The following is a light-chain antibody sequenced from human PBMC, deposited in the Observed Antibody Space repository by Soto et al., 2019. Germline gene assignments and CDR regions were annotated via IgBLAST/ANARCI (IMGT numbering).Light chain of an antibody. CDR3: QNYNSAPWT. V-gene: IGKV1-27*01. Sequence: DIQMTQSPSSLSASVGDRVTITCRASQGISNSLAWYQQKPGKVPKLLIYAASTLHSGVSSRFSGSGSGTEFTLTISSLQPEDVATYSCQNYNSAPWTFGQGTKVEMK. J-gene: IGKJ1*01. CDR1: QGISNS. CDR2: AAS.